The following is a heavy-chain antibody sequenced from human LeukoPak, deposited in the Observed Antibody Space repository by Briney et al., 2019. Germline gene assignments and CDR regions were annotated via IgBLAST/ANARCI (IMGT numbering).Heavy chain of an antibody. CDR3: ARPNYYDSSGLWFFDY. D-gene: IGHD3-22*01. J-gene: IGHJ4*02. V-gene: IGHV4-39*01. Sequence: SETLSLTCTVSGGSISSSSYYWGWIRQPPGKGLEWIGSIYYSGSTYYNPSLKSRVTISVDTSKNQFSLKLSSVTAADTAVYYCARPNYYDSSGLWFFDYWGQGTLVNVSS. CDR1: GGSISSSSYY. CDR2: IYYSGST.